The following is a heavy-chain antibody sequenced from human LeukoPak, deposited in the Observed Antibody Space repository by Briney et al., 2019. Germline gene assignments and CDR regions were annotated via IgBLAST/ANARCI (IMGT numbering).Heavy chain of an antibody. CDR2: INSDGRSA. Sequence: GGSLRLSCAASGFTFSSYWMHWVRQAPGKGLVWVSRINSDGRSASYGDSVTGRFTMSRDNAKNTVYLQMNSLRAEDTAVYYCVRDVWGDRDGFFEYWGQGTLVTASS. J-gene: IGHJ4*02. D-gene: IGHD2-21*01. CDR3: VRDVWGDRDGFFEY. CDR1: GFTFSSYW. V-gene: IGHV3-74*01.